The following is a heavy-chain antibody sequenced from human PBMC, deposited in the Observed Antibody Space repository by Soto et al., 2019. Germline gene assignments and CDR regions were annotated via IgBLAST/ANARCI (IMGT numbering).Heavy chain of an antibody. CDR2: ISSTTNYI. Sequence: PVGSLILCWGASGCTFIGYGGNWVRQAPGKGLEWVSSISSTTNYIYYGDSMKGRFTISRDNAKNSLYLEMNSLRAEDTAVYYCARYCAYDSIYYCSSDRLDYWGQGTLVTLSS. CDR1: GCTFIGYG. V-gene: IGHV3-21*06. J-gene: IGHJ4*02. D-gene: IGHD3-22*01. CDR3: ARYCAYDSIYYCSSDRLDY.